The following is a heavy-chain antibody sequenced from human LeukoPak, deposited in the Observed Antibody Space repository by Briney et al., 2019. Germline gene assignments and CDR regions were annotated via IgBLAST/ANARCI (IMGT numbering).Heavy chain of an antibody. CDR1: GFTFDDYT. J-gene: IGHJ4*02. CDR2: ISWDGVST. Sequence: GGSLRLSCAASGFTFDDYTMHWVRQAPGKGLEWVSLISWDGVSTYYADSVKGRFTISRDNNKNSLYLQMNSLRTEDTALYYCAKGSGEYFDYWGQGTLVTVSS. CDR3: AKGSGEYFDY. D-gene: IGHD1-14*01. V-gene: IGHV3-43*01.